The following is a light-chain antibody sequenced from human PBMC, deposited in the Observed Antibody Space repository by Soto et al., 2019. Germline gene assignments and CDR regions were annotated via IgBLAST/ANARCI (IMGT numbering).Light chain of an antibody. J-gene: IGKJ5*01. CDR3: QQYNSYSD. V-gene: IGKV1-5*01. CDR2: DAS. CDR1: ESIRTW. Sequence: DIQMTQSPSTLSASIGDRVTITCRASESIRTWLAWYQHKPGKAPKFLIYDASSLESGVPSRFSGSGSGTEFTLTISNLQPDDFAVYYCQQYNSYSDFGQGTRLEIK.